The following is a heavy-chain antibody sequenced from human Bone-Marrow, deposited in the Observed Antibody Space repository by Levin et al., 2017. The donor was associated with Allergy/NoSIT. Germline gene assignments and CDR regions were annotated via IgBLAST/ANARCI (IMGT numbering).Heavy chain of an antibody. CDR3: AREQLWLQGGAVGAPGCYDS. Sequence: SETLSLTCTVSGGSVSSGSYYWSWIRQPPGKGLEWIGYIYYSGSTNYNPSLKSRVTISVDTSKNQFSLKLSSVTAADTAVYYCAREQLWLQGGAVGAPGCYDSWGQGTLVTVSS. CDR2: IYYSGST. J-gene: IGHJ4*02. V-gene: IGHV4-61*01. CDR1: GGSVSSGSYY. D-gene: IGHD5-18*01.